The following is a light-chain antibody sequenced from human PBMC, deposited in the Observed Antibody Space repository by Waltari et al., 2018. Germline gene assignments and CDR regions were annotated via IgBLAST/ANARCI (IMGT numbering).Light chain of an antibody. CDR3: GSHTTGSTYV. Sequence: QSALTQPASVSGSPGQSLTISCPRTSSDLGGYNYVSWYQQHPGKAPEVMIYDVSKRPSGVSNRFSGSKSGNTASLTISGLQAEDEADYYCGSHTTGSTYVFGTGTKVTVL. J-gene: IGLJ1*01. V-gene: IGLV2-14*01. CDR1: SSDLGGYNY. CDR2: DVS.